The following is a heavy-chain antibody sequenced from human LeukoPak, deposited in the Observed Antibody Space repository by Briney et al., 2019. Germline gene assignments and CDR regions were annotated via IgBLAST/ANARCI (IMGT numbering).Heavy chain of an antibody. CDR2: INPSGGST. V-gene: IGHV1-46*01. Sequence: ASVTVSCMASGYTFTSYYMHWVRQAPGQGLEWMGIINPSGGSTSYAQKFQGRVTMTRDTSTSTVYMELSSLRCEDTAVYYCARDRAKSVLFDYWGQGTLVTVSS. CDR3: ARDRAKSVLFDY. J-gene: IGHJ4*02. D-gene: IGHD3-16*01. CDR1: GYTFTSYY.